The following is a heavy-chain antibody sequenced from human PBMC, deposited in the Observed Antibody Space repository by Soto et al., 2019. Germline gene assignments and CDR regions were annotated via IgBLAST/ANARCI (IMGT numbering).Heavy chain of an antibody. Sequence: QVHLVQSGAEVKKPGASVKVSCKASGYTFTNYHIHWVRQAPCQGLEWMGIINPGRGSTTYAHKLRGSVPMNRDTPTRSVYMELNSLRSDDPAVYFCASISNSLHDYWAQGTIVNVSA. CDR1: GYTFTNYH. V-gene: IGHV1-46*01. J-gene: IGHJ4*02. CDR2: INPGRGST. CDR3: ASISNSLHDY. D-gene: IGHD1-1*01.